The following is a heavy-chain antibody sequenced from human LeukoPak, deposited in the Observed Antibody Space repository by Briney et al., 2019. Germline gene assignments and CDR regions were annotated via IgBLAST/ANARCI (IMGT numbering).Heavy chain of an antibody. CDR1: GGSISSGSYY. J-gene: IGHJ6*03. Sequence: PSQTLSLTCTVSGGSISSGSYYWSWIRQPAGKGLEWIGRIYTSGSTNYNPSLKSRVTISVDTSKNQFSLKLSSVTAADTAVYYCARMGMRDRGYMDVWGKGTTVTVSS. CDR3: ARMGMRDRGYMDV. V-gene: IGHV4-61*02. CDR2: IYTSGST. D-gene: IGHD3-10*01.